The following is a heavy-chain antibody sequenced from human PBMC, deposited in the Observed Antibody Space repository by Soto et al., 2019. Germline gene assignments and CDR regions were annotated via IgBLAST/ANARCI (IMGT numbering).Heavy chain of an antibody. Sequence: GGSLRLSCAASGFTFGDYGMHWVRQAPGKGLEWVSGISWHSGSIGYADFVKGRFTISRDNAKNSLYLQMNSLRPEDTALYYCAKEPGEIVVGGGFDFWGQGTLVTVSS. CDR3: AKEPGEIVVGGGFDF. D-gene: IGHD2-15*01. CDR2: ISWHSGSI. V-gene: IGHV3-9*01. J-gene: IGHJ4*02. CDR1: GFTFGDYG.